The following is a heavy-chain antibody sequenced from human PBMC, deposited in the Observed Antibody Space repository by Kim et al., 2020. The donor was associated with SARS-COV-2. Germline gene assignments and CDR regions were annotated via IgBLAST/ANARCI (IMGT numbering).Heavy chain of an antibody. D-gene: IGHD3-22*01. CDR3: AKGVVINDYYYGMDI. J-gene: IGHJ6*02. CDR1: GFTFSSYA. CDR2: TTWSGAGT. V-gene: IGHV3-23*01. Sequence: GGSLRLSCAASGFTFSSYAMNWVRQAPGKGLELISGTTWSGAGTYYADSVKGRFTISRDNSENTLFLQMNSLRSEDTALYYCAKGVVINDYYYGMDIWGQGTTVTVAS.